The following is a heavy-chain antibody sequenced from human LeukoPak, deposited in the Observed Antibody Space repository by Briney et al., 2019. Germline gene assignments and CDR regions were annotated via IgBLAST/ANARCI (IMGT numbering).Heavy chain of an antibody. Sequence: ASVKLSCKASGYTFTSYDINWVRQATGQGLEWMGWMNPNSGNTGYAQKFQGRITMTRNTSISSAYMELSSLRSEDTAVYYCARGLEVAALFLGYWGQGTLVTVSS. CDR1: GYTFTSYD. CDR3: ARGLEVAALFLGY. V-gene: IGHV1-8*01. J-gene: IGHJ4*02. CDR2: MNPNSGNT. D-gene: IGHD2-15*01.